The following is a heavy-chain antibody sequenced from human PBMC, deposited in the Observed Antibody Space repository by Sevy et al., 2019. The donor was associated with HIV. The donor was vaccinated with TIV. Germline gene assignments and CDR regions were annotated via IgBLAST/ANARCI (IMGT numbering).Heavy chain of an antibody. CDR2: IRAEAYGGTP. CDR3: TRGWLAVTRKRFNWLDP. Sequence: GGSLRLSCTTSGFTSGDFAMSWFRQAPGKGLEWVGFIRAEAYGGTPEHAASVKGRFTISRDDSKNITYLQLYSLETEDTAVYFCTRGWLAVTRKRFNWLDPWGQGTQVTVSS. J-gene: IGHJ5*02. D-gene: IGHD6-19*01. V-gene: IGHV3-49*03. CDR1: GFTSGDFA.